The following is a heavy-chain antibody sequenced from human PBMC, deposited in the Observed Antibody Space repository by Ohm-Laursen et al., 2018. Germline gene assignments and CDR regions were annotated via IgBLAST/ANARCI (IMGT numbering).Heavy chain of an antibody. CDR3: AREGYMTTVTTVY. CDR2: INPNSGGT. Sequence: ASVKVSCKASGYTFTSYDINWVRQAPGQGLEWMGWINPNSGGTNYAQKFQGRVTMTRDTSISTAYMELSRLRSDDTAVYYCAREGYMTTVTTVYWGQGTLVTVSS. D-gene: IGHD4-11*01. CDR1: GYTFTSYD. J-gene: IGHJ4*02. V-gene: IGHV1-2*02.